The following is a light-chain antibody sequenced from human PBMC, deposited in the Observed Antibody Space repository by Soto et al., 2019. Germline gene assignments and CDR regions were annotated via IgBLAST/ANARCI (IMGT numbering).Light chain of an antibody. CDR2: DAS. CDR3: QQYNDWPPIT. CDR1: QTVSSN. V-gene: IGKV3-15*01. Sequence: ETVMTQSPTTLSVSPGESATLSCWASQTVSSNLAWYQQKPGQAPRLLIYDASTRATGIPARFSGSGSGTEFTLTISSLQSEDFVIYYCQQYNDWPPITFGQGTRLEIK. J-gene: IGKJ5*01.